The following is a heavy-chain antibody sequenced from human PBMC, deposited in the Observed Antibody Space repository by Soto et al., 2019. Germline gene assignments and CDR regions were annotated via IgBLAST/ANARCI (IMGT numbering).Heavy chain of an antibody. CDR1: GFTFNNYA. D-gene: IGHD3-3*01. Sequence: EVQLVESGGGLVQPGRSLRLSCAASGFTFNNYAMYWIRQAPGKGLEWVSGIDWNSGKIDYADSVKGRFTISRDNAKNSLYLQMNSPRAEDTALYYCARPKSGFWSGYWPSDAFDIWGQGTMVTVSS. V-gene: IGHV3-9*01. CDR2: IDWNSGKI. CDR3: ARPKSGFWSGYWPSDAFDI. J-gene: IGHJ3*02.